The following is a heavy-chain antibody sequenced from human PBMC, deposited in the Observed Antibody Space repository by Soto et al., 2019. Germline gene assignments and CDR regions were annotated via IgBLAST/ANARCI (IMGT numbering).Heavy chain of an antibody. CDR1: GGTVSSYT. D-gene: IGHD1-7*01. Sequence: QVQLVQSGAEVKKPGSSVKVSCKASGGTVSSYTISWVRQAPGQGLEWMGRIIPILGIANYAQKFQGRVTITADKSTSTSYMDLSSLRSEDTAVYYCSTLTGTNLGFDYWGHGTLVTVSS. J-gene: IGHJ4*01. CDR2: IIPILGIA. CDR3: STLTGTNLGFDY. V-gene: IGHV1-69*02.